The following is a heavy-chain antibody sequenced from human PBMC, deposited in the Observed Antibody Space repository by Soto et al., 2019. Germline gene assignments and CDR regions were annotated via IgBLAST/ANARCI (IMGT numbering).Heavy chain of an antibody. Sequence: GGSLRLSCTASGFTFGDYAMSWVRRAPGKGLEWVGFIRSKAYGGTTEYAASVKGRFTISRDDSKSIAYLQMNSLKTEDTAVYYCTRGADAFDIWGQGTMVTVSS. CDR1: GFTFGDYA. CDR3: TRGADAFDI. CDR2: IRSKAYGGTT. V-gene: IGHV3-49*04. J-gene: IGHJ3*02. D-gene: IGHD6-25*01.